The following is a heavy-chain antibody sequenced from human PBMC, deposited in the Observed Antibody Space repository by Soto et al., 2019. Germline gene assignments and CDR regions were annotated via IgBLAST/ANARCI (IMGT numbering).Heavy chain of an antibody. CDR1: GGSISSGGYY. CDR3: AGEYCYDTRGFDP. Sequence: PSETLSLTCTVSGGSISSGGYYWIWIRHHPGKGLEWIGCIYYSGSTSYNPSLKSRVTISVDTSTNQLSLKLRSVTAADTAVYYCAGEYCYDTRGFDPWGQGTLVTVSS. D-gene: IGHD3-22*01. V-gene: IGHV4-31*03. CDR2: IYYSGST. J-gene: IGHJ5*02.